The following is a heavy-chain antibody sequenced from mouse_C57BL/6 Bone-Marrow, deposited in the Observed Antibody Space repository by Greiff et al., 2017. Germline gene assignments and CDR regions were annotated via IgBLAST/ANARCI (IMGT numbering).Heavy chain of an antibody. J-gene: IGHJ2*01. Sequence: VQLQQSGAELVRPGASVKLSCKASGYTFTDYYINWVKQRPGQGLEWIARIYPGSGNTYYNEKFKGKATLTAEKSSSTAYMQLSSLPSEDSAVYFCARWGDGYYFYFDYWGQGTTLTVSS. V-gene: IGHV1-76*01. D-gene: IGHD2-3*01. CDR1: GYTFTDYY. CDR3: ARWGDGYYFYFDY. CDR2: IYPGSGNT.